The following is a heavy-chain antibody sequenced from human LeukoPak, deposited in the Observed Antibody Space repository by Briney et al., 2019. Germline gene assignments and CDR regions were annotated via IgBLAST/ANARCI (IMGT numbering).Heavy chain of an antibody. D-gene: IGHD5-18*01. CDR1: GFMFSSNW. V-gene: IGHV3-7*03. CDR3: AKSDTAMVICPVY. Sequence: GGSLRLSCAASGFMFSSNWMSWVRLAPGKGLEWVANIKEDGTETYYVDSVKGRFTISRDNAKNSLYLQMNSLRVEDTAVYYCAKSDTAMVICPVYWGQGTLVTVSS. J-gene: IGHJ4*02. CDR2: IKEDGTET.